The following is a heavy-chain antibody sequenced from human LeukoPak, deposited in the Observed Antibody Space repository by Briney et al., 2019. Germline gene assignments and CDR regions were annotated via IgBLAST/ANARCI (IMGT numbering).Heavy chain of an antibody. CDR2: ISAYNGNT. Sequence: GASVKVSCKASGGTFSSYAISRVRQAPGQGLEWMGWISAYNGNTNYAQKLQGRVTMTTDTSTSTAYMELRSLRSDDTAVYYCARVWSIAAADPWGQGTLVTVSS. CDR1: GGTFSSYA. D-gene: IGHD6-13*01. J-gene: IGHJ5*02. V-gene: IGHV1-18*01. CDR3: ARVWSIAAADP.